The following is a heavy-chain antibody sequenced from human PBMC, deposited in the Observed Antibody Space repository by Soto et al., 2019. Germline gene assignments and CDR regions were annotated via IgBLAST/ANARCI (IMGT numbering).Heavy chain of an antibody. Sequence: QVQLVQSGAEVKKPGASVKVSCKASGYTFTSYDINWVRQATGQGLEWMGWMNPNSGNTGYAQKFQGRVTRTSNNSISTDDRELSSVGSEDTAVYYCARGSITMVRGVISDYYSYGMDVWGQGTTVTVSS. CDR1: GYTFTSYD. D-gene: IGHD3-10*01. CDR3: ARGSITMVRGVISDYYSYGMDV. V-gene: IGHV1-8*01. CDR2: MNPNSGNT. J-gene: IGHJ6*02.